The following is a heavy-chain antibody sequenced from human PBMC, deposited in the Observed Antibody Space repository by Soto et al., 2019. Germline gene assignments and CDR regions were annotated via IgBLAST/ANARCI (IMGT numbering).Heavy chain of an antibody. Sequence: QVQLQESGPGLVKPSQTLSLTCTVSGGSISSGGYYWSWIRQHPGKGLEWIGYIYYSGSTYYNPSLKSRVTISVDTSKNQFSLKLSSVTAADTAVYYCARTGNDYGDYVSNTYYYYYMDVWGKGTTVTVSS. J-gene: IGHJ6*03. CDR1: GGSISSGGYY. CDR3: ARTGNDYGDYVSNTYYYYYMDV. D-gene: IGHD4-17*01. CDR2: IYYSGST. V-gene: IGHV4-31*03.